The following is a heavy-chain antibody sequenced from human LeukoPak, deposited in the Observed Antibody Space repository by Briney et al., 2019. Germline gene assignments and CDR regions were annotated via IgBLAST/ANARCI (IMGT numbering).Heavy chain of an antibody. CDR3: ARHPTYYDILTGYYYYEFDY. Sequence: GESLKISCKGSGYSFNNYWIGWVRQMPGKGLEWMGVIYPGDSDTRYSPSFQGQVTISADKSISTAYLQWSSLKASDTAMYYCARHPTYYDILTGYYYYEFDYWGQGTLVTVSS. V-gene: IGHV5-51*01. D-gene: IGHD3-9*01. J-gene: IGHJ4*02. CDR2: IYPGDSDT. CDR1: GYSFNNYW.